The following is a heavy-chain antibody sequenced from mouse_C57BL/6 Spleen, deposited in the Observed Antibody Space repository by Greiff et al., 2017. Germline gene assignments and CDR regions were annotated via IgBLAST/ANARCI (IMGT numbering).Heavy chain of an antibody. Sequence: QVHVKQPGAELVKPGASVKLSCKASGFTFTSYWMQWVKQRPGQGLEWIGEIDPSDSYTNYNQQFKGKATLTVDTSSSTAYMQLSSLTSEDSAVYYFARSPYYYGSSYGYFDYWGQGTTLTVSS. J-gene: IGHJ2*01. CDR3: ARSPYYYGSSYGYFDY. CDR2: IDPSDSYT. CDR1: GFTFTSYW. V-gene: IGHV1-50*01. D-gene: IGHD1-1*01.